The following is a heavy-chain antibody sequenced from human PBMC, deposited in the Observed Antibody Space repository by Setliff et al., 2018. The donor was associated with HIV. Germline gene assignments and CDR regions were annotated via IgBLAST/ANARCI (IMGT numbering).Heavy chain of an antibody. CDR2: INTNTGNP. V-gene: IGHV7-4-1*02. J-gene: IGHJ6*03. D-gene: IGHD3-10*01. CDR1: GYTFTGYY. CDR3: ARDESDSLYYMDYYYMDV. Sequence: GASVKVSCKASGYTFTGYYMHWVRQAPGQGLEWMGWINTNTGNPTYAQGFTGRFVFSLDTSVSTAYLQISSLKAEDTAAYYCARDESDSLYYMDYYYMDVWGKGTTVTVSS.